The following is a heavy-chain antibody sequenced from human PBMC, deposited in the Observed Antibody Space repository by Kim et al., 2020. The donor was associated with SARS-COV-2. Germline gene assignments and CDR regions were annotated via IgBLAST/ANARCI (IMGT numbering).Heavy chain of an antibody. Sequence: ASVKVSCKASGYTFTSYGISWVRQAPGQGLEWMGWISAYNGNTNYAQKLQGRVTMTTDTSTSTAYMELRSLRSDDQAVYYCARDPGDATRTDDCGDYGGALDIWGQGKMVTVSS. CDR2: ISAYNGNT. CDR3: ARDPGDATRTDDCGDYGGALDI. J-gene: IGHJ3*02. CDR1: GYTFTSYG. V-gene: IGHV1-18*01. D-gene: IGHD4-17*01.